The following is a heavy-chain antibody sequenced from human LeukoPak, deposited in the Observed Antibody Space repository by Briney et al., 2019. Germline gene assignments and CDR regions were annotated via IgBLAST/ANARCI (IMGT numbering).Heavy chain of an antibody. D-gene: IGHD6-19*01. CDR2: ISYDGRNK. V-gene: IGHV3-30*18. CDR3: AKSAGYSSGFDY. J-gene: IGHJ4*02. Sequence: PGGSLRLSCVASGFTLSSYYMHWVRQAPGKGLEWVAVISYDGRNKYYADSVKGRFTISRDNSKNTLYLQMNSLRVEDTAVYYRAKSAGYSSGFDYWGQGTLVTVSS. CDR1: GFTLSSYY.